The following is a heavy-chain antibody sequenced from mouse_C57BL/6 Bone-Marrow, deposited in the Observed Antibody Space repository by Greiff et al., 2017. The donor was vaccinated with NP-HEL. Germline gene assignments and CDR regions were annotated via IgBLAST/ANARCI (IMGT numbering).Heavy chain of an antibody. D-gene: IGHD2-5*01. CDR3: AREGPTIVTPYYFDY. V-gene: IGHV1-50*01. J-gene: IGHJ2*01. CDR1: GYTFTSYW. CDR2: IDPSDSYT. Sequence: QVQLQQPGAELVKPGASVKLSCKASGYTFTSYWMQWVKQRPGQGLEWIGEIDPSDSYTNYNQKFKGKATLTVDPSSSTAYMQLSSLTSEDSAVYYCAREGPTIVTPYYFDYWGQGTTLTVSS.